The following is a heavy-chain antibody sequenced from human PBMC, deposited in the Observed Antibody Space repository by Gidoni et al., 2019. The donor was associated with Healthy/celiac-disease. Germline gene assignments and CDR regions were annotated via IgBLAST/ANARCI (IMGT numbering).Heavy chain of an antibody. CDR2: IWYDGSNK. CDR3: AREEGFWSGYYDPDAFDI. J-gene: IGHJ3*02. D-gene: IGHD3-3*01. V-gene: IGHV3-33*01. Sequence: QVQLVESGGGVVQPGRSLRLSCAASGFTFSSYGMHWVRQAPGKGLEWVAFIWYDGSNKYYADSVKGRFTISRDNSKNTLYLQMNSLRAEDTAVYYCAREEGFWSGYYDPDAFDIWGQGTMVTVSS. CDR1: GFTFSSYG.